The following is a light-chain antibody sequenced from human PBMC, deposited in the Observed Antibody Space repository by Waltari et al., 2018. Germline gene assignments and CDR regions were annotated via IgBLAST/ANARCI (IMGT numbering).Light chain of an antibody. J-gene: IGLJ3*02. Sequence: QSALTQPASVSGSPGQSITISCTGTSSDVGGYDYVSWYQQHPGKAPKLLIYDVTKRPSGVSNHFSGSKSANTASLTISGLQAEDEADYYCFSYRRSSTWVFGEGTKLTVL. CDR2: DVT. V-gene: IGLV2-14*03. CDR3: FSYRRSSTWV. CDR1: SSDVGGYDY.